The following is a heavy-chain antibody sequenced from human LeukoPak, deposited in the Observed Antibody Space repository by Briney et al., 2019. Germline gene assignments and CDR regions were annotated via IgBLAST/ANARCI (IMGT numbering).Heavy chain of an antibody. CDR2: IRYDVSYA. Sequence: GRSLRLSCAASVFTFSIDSMNSVREAPDKGLECGACIRYDVSYAYYAHSVKGRFTISRDKYKRTLYLQITSLGVEDTAVYYCAKGVNLWFGAFDYWGQGTLVTVSS. V-gene: IGHV3-30*02. CDR3: AKGVNLWFGAFDY. J-gene: IGHJ4*02. D-gene: IGHD3-10*01. CDR1: VFTFSIDS.